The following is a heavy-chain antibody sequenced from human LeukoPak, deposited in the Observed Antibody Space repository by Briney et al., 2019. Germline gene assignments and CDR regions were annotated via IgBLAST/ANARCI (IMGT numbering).Heavy chain of an antibody. V-gene: IGHV3-33*06. Sequence: GGSLRLSCAASGFTFSSYGMHWVRQAPGKGLEWVAVICYDGSSKYYADSVKGRFTISRDNSKNTLSLQMNSLRAEDTAVYYCAKRSDSGRYSAIDYWGQGTLVTVSS. CDR1: GFTFSSYG. CDR3: AKRSDSGRYSAIDY. J-gene: IGHJ4*02. D-gene: IGHD1-26*01. CDR2: ICYDGSSK.